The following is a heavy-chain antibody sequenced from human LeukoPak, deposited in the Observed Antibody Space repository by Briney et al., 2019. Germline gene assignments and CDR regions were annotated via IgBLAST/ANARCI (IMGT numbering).Heavy chain of an antibody. D-gene: IGHD4-11*01. CDR1: GFTFSSYS. CDR2: ISSSSSTI. J-gene: IGHJ4*02. Sequence: PGRSLRLSCAASGFTFSSYSMNWVRQAPGKGLEWVSYISSSSSTIYYADSVKGRFTISRDNAKNSLYPQMNSLRAEDTAVYYCARTPPPFDYKPHFDYWGQGTLVTVSS. CDR3: ARTPPPFDYKPHFDY. V-gene: IGHV3-48*01.